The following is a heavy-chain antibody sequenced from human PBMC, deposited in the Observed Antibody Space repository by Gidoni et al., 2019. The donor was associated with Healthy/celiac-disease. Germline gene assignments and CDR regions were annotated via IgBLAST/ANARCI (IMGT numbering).Heavy chain of an antibody. J-gene: IGHJ5*02. CDR2: IKQDGSEK. V-gene: IGHV3-7*01. D-gene: IGHD3-3*01. CDR1: YW. CDR3: AREGDDFWSGYNWFDP. Sequence: YWMSWVRQAPGKGLEWVANIKQDGSEKHYVDSVKGRFTISRDNAKNSLYLQMNSLRAEDTAVYYCAREGDDFWSGYNWFDPWGQGTLVTVSS.